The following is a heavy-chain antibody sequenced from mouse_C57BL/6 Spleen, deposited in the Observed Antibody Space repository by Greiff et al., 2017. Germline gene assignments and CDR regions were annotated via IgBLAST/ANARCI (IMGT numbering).Heavy chain of an antibody. V-gene: IGHV1-22*01. Sequence: VQLQQSGPELVKPGASVKMSCKASGYTFTDYNMHWVKQSHGKSLEWIGYINPNNGGTSYNQKFKGKATLTVNKSSSTAYMELRSLTSEDSAGYYCARYYYGSSPWFAYWGQGTLVTVSA. CDR3: ARYYYGSSPWFAY. J-gene: IGHJ3*01. CDR2: INPNNGGT. D-gene: IGHD1-1*01. CDR1: GYTFTDYN.